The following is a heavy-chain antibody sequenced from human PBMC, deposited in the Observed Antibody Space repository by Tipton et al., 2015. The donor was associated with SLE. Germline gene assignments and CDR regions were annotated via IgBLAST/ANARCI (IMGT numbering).Heavy chain of an antibody. V-gene: IGHV4-59*07. D-gene: IGHD1-1*01. CDR1: GGSITSHY. J-gene: IGHJ4*02. CDR2: IYYTGST. CDR3: ASAKSTWYNGEEY. Sequence: TLSLTCTVSGGSITSHYWSWIRQPPGKGLEWIGYIYYTGSTSYNSSLTSRVTISLDTSKKHFSLKLRSVTAADTAVYYCASAKSTWYNGEEYWGQGRLVTVSS.